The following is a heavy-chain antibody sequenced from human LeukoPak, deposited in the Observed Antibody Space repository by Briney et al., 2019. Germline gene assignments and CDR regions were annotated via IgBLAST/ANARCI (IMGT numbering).Heavy chain of an antibody. D-gene: IGHD3-3*01. CDR3: ARHGVDFWSGYYPPGDY. CDR2: IYTSGST. CDR1: GGSISSYY. V-gene: IGHV4-4*07. Sequence: SETLSLTCTVSGGSISSYYWSWIRQPAGKGLEWIGRIYTSGSTNYNPSLKSRVTISVDTSKNQFSLKLSSVTAADTAVYYCARHGVDFWSGYYPPGDYWGQGTLVTVSS. J-gene: IGHJ4*02.